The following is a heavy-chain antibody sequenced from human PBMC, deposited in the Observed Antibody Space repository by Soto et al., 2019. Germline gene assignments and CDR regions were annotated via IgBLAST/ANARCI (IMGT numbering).Heavy chain of an antibody. CDR3: ARDGGSYFDY. J-gene: IGHJ4*02. V-gene: IGHV3-74*01. CDR2: GDNDDTKT. CDR1: GFTFSTYW. Sequence: PGESLRLSCAASGFTFSTYWMKGVRQAWGKGLVWVLRGDNDDTKTRYADYVKGGFTVSRDNGKNTVYLQMESLRVEDTAVYYCARDGGSYFDYWGQGTLVIVS. D-gene: IGHD3-16*01.